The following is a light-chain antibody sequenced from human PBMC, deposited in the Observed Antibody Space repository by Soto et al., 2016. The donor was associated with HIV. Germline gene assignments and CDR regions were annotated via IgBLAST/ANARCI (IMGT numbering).Light chain of an antibody. CDR2: DNN. V-gene: IGLV3-21*03. J-gene: IGLJ1*01. CDR1: NIGTKS. Sequence: SYELTQSPSVSVAPGKTAKITCGGKNIGTKSVHWYQRKPGQAPVMVVYDNNDRPSGTPERISGSNSGNTATLIISRVEAGDEADYFCQVWDSSSDQSYVFGAGTKVTVL. CDR3: QVWDSSSDQSYV.